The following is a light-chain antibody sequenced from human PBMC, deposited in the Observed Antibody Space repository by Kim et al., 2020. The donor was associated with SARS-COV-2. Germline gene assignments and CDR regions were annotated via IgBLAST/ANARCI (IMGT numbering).Light chain of an antibody. CDR2: QDS. CDR1: KLGDKY. Sequence: VSVAPGQKASISCYGDKLGDKYACWYQQKPGQSPVLVIYQDSKRPSGIPERFSGSNSGNTATLTISGTQAMDEADYYCQAWDSIVVFGGGTQLTVL. V-gene: IGLV3-1*01. J-gene: IGLJ2*01. CDR3: QAWDSIVV.